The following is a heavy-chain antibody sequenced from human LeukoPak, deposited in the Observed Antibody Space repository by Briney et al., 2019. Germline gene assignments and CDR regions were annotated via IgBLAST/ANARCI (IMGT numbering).Heavy chain of an antibody. J-gene: IGHJ5*02. CDR1: GYTFTGYY. V-gene: IGHV1-2*02. CDR2: INPNSGGT. D-gene: IGHD2-2*01. Sequence: ASVKVSCKASGYTFTGYYMHWVRQAPGQGLEWMGWINPNSGGTNYAQKFQGRVTMTRDTSISTAYMELSRLRSDDTAMYYCAREIVVVPAAIFGWFDPWGQGTLVTVSS. CDR3: AREIVVVPAAIFGWFDP.